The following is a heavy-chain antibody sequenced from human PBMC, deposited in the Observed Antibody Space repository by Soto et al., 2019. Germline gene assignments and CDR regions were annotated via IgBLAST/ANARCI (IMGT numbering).Heavy chain of an antibody. D-gene: IGHD2-8*01. V-gene: IGHV1-2*04. Sequence: ASVKVSCKASGYSFTDYHIHWVRQAPGQGLEWLGRINPKSGGTSTAQKFQGWVTMTTDTSISTASMELTRMTSDDTAIYYCARGDSTDCSNGVCSFFYNRDMDVWGQGTTVTVSS. J-gene: IGHJ6*02. CDR2: INPKSGGT. CDR3: ARGDSTDCSNGVCSFFYNRDMDV. CDR1: GYSFTDYH.